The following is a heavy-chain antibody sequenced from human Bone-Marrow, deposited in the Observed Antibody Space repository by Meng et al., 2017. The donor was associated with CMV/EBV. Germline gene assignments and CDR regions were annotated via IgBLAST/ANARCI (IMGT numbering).Heavy chain of an antibody. V-gene: IGHV1-18*01. J-gene: IGHJ6*02. CDR1: GYTFTSYG. Sequence: ASVKVSCKASGYTFTSYGISWVRQAPGQGLEWMGWISAYNGNTNYAQKLQGRVTMTTDTSISTAYMELSSLRSEDTAVYYCARGWEPYYYYYGMDVWGQGTTVTVSS. CDR3: ARGWEPYYYYYGMDV. CDR2: ISAYNGNT. D-gene: IGHD1-14*01.